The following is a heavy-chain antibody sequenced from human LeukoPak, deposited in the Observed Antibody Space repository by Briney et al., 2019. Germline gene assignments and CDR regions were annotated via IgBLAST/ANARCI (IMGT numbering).Heavy chain of an antibody. J-gene: IGHJ4*02. CDR2: ITASGGST. CDR1: GFTFSLYA. Sequence: GGSLRLSCAASGFTFSLYAMSWVRQAPGKGLEWVSTITASGGSTYYADSVRGRFTISRDNSKNTLYLQMISLRAEDTAVYYCAKGGGSSWYYFDYWGQGTLDSVSS. CDR3: AKGGGSSWYYFDY. D-gene: IGHD6-13*01. V-gene: IGHV3-23*01.